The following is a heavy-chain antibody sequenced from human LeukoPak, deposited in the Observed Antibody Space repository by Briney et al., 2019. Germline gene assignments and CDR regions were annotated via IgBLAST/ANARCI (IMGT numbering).Heavy chain of an antibody. CDR1: EYSFPNYC. V-gene: IGHV5-51*01. CDR3: ARRSYYGSGIYVHFDN. Sequence: GESLKISCKHSEYSFPNYCIGWVRQMPGKGLEWMGIIYPDDSDTRYSPSFQGQVTISADKSISTAYLQWSRLKASDTAMYYCARRSYYGSGIYVHFDNWGQGTLVTVSS. D-gene: IGHD3-10*01. CDR2: IYPDDSDT. J-gene: IGHJ4*02.